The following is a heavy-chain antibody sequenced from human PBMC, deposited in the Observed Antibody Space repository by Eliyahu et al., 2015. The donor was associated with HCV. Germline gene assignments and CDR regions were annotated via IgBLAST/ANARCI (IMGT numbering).Heavy chain of an antibody. CDR3: ARLAWEVLSHDAFDV. CDR2: INHSGSS. V-gene: IGHV4-34*01. J-gene: IGHJ3*01. CDR1: GGSFTGSY. Sequence: HVQLQQWGAGLLKPSETLSLTCAVYGGSFTGSYWSWIRQPPGKGXEWIGEINHSGSSNYNPSLKSRVSMSVDTSKNQFSLRLTSVTAADTAVYYCARLAWEVLSHDAFDVWGQGTMVTVSS. D-gene: IGHD1-26*01.